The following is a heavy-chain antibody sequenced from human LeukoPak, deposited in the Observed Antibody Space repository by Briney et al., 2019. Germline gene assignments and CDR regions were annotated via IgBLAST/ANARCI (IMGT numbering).Heavy chain of an antibody. V-gene: IGHV1-69*04. J-gene: IGHJ4*02. CDR2: IIPILGIA. D-gene: IGHD3-3*01. CDR1: GGTFSSYA. CDR3: ARDFSPSVFGTVHYYFDY. Sequence: SVKVSCKASGGTFSSYAISWVRQAPGQGLEWMGRIIPILGIANYAQKFQGRVTITADKSTSTAYMELSSLRSEDTAVYYCARDFSPSVFGTVHYYFDYWGQGALVTVSS.